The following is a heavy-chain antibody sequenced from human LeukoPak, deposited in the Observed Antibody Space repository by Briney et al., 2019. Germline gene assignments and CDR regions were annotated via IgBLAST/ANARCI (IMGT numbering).Heavy chain of an antibody. Sequence: GASVKVSCKASGYTFTSYGISWVRQAPGQGLEWMGWISAYNGNTNYAQKLQGRVTMTTDTSTSTAYMELRSLRSDDTAVYYCARDTPTYCSSTSCYHYYYGMDVWGQGTTVTVSS. J-gene: IGHJ6*02. V-gene: IGHV1-18*01. CDR2: ISAYNGNT. CDR3: ARDTPTYCSSTSCYHYYYGMDV. D-gene: IGHD2-2*01. CDR1: GYTFTSYG.